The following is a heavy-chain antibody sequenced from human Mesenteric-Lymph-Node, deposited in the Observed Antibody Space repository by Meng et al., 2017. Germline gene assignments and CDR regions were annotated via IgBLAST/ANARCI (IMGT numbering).Heavy chain of an antibody. CDR2: IYHSGST. Sequence: VQLEEPRTGLVKPSGTLSLSCAVSGGSLSRRNWWSWVRQPPGKGLEWIGEIYHSGSTNYNPSLKSRVTISVDESKNQFSLRLSSVTAADTAVYYCARVGAYCGGDCYHPRWGQGTLVTVSS. J-gene: IGHJ4*02. D-gene: IGHD2-21*02. CDR1: GGSLSRRNW. V-gene: IGHV4-4*02. CDR3: ARVGAYCGGDCYHPR.